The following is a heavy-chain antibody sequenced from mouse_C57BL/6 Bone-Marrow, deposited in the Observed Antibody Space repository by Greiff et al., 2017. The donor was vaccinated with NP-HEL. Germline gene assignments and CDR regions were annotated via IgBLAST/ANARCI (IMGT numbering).Heavy chain of an antibody. CDR3: TYYGAWFAY. CDR2: IDPEDGDT. Sequence: EVQLQQSGAELVRPGASVKLSCTASGFNIKDYYMHWVKQRPEQGLEWIGRIDPEDGDTEYAPKFQGKATMTADTSSNTAYLQLSSLTAEDTAVYYCTYYGAWFAYWGQGTLVTVSA. CDR1: GFNIKDYY. D-gene: IGHD1-1*01. V-gene: IGHV14-1*01. J-gene: IGHJ3*01.